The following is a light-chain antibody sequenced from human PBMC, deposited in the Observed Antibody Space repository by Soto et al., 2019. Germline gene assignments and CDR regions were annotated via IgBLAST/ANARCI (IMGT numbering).Light chain of an antibody. J-gene: IGKJ1*01. V-gene: IGKV1-5*03. Sequence: DIQMTQSPSTLSGSVGDRVTITCRASQTISSWLAWYQQKTGKAPKLLIYKASTLNSGVPSRFSGSGSGTEIPLTSSSLQPDYFATYYYQHYNSYSEAFGQGTKVDLK. CDR2: KAS. CDR3: QHYNSYSEA. CDR1: QTISSW.